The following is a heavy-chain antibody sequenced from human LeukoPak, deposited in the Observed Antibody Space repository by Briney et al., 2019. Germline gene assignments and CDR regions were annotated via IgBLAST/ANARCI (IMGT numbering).Heavy chain of an antibody. CDR1: GGSISRGGYY. V-gene: IGHV4-31*03. CDR2: IYYSGST. J-gene: IGHJ4*02. CDR3: ARDRDSSSWYGGWGSGYYCDY. D-gene: IGHD6-13*01. Sequence: SETLSLTCTVSGGSISRGGYYWSWIRQHPGKGLEWIGYIYYSGSTYYNPSLKSRVTISVDTSKNQFSLKLSSVTAADTAVYYCARDRDSSSWYGGWGSGYYCDYWGQGNLVTVSS.